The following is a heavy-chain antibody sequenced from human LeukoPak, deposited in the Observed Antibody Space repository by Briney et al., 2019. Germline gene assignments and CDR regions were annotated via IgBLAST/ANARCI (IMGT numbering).Heavy chain of an antibody. Sequence: GGSLRLSCAASGYSLSNYWMMWVRQAPGKGLEWVANIKSDGSDNYYVDSVKGRFTVSRDNARNSLFLQMSSLRADYTATYYCATDPPWGSDVFDMWGRGTMVTVSS. D-gene: IGHD7-27*01. V-gene: IGHV3-7*03. CDR3: ATDPPWGSDVFDM. CDR1: GYSLSNYW. J-gene: IGHJ3*02. CDR2: IKSDGSDN.